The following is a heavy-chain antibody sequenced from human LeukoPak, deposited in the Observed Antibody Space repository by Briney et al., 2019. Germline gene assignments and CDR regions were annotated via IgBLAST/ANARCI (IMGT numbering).Heavy chain of an antibody. D-gene: IGHD6-19*01. CDR3: ARVAGSIDY. V-gene: IGHV1-8*03. Sequence: ASVKGSCKAFGDTFTTHDIKRVRQATGQRLEWMGWMNPNSGYTGYAQKFQGRVTITRDTSISTAYMELSSLRSEDTAVYYCARVAGSIDYWGQGTLVTVSS. CDR2: MNPNSGYT. CDR1: GDTFTTHD. J-gene: IGHJ4*02.